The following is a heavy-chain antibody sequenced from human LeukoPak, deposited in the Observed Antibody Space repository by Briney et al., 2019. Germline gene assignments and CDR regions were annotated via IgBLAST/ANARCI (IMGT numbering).Heavy chain of an antibody. CDR3: AYDDFWSDYCLFCY. Sequence: ASVKVSCKTSGYTFTGYYMHWVRQAPGQGLEWMGRINPNSGGTNYAQKFQGRVTMTRDTSISTAYMELSRLRSDDTAVYYCAYDDFWSDYCLFCYWGQGTLVTVSS. D-gene: IGHD3-3*01. CDR1: GYTFTGYY. J-gene: IGHJ4*02. V-gene: IGHV1-2*06. CDR2: INPNSGGT.